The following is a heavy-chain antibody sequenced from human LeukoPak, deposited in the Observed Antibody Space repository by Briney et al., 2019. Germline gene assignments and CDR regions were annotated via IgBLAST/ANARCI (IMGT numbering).Heavy chain of an antibody. CDR3: TRQYSSSYYPDY. Sequence: SETLSLTCAVSGGSFSGFYWSWIRQPPGGGLEWIADINHSGTTNYNPSLKSRVTISVDTSKNQFSLNLKSMTAADTAVYYCTRQYSSSYYPDYWGQGTLVTVSS. J-gene: IGHJ4*02. V-gene: IGHV4-34*01. D-gene: IGHD6-6*01. CDR1: GGSFSGFY. CDR2: INHSGTT.